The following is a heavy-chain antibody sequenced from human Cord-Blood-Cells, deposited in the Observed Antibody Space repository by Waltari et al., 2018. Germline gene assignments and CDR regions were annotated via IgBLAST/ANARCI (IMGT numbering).Heavy chain of an antibody. V-gene: IGHV1-2*02. CDR3: ATSLAAAGTVGLFDY. J-gene: IGHJ4*02. Sequence: QVQLVQSGAEVKKPGASVKVSCKASGYTFTGYYMHWVRQAPGQGLEWMGWINPNSGGTNYAQKFQGRVTMTRATSISTAYMELSRLRSDDTAVYYCATSLAAAGTVGLFDYWGQGTLVTVSS. D-gene: IGHD6-13*01. CDR2: INPNSGGT. CDR1: GYTFTGYY.